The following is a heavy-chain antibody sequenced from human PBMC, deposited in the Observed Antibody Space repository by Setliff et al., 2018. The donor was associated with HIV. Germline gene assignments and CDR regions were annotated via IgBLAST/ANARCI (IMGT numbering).Heavy chain of an antibody. V-gene: IGHV1-3*01. J-gene: IGHJ4*02. CDR1: GYTFSTNA. CDR2: INAGDDNT. Sequence: ASVKVSCKAFGYTFSTNAIHWVRQAPGQRLEWMEYINAGDDNTRYSEKFQGRVTITRDTSANTACMELSSLRSEDTAVYYCARGSCSGCYLSDYWGLGTLVAVSS. CDR3: ARGSCSGCYLSDY. D-gene: IGHD6-19*01.